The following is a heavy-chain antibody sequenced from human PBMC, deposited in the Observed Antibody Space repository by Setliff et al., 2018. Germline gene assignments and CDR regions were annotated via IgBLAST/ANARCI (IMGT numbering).Heavy chain of an antibody. J-gene: IGHJ6*03. D-gene: IGHD2-15*01. Sequence: SETLSLTCAVYGGSFSGYYWSWIRQPPGKGLEWIGEINHSGSTNYNQSLKSRVALSVDTSKNQFSLQLTSVTAADTAIYYCARGGGSVLPNYYYFNYMDVWGKGTTVTVSS. CDR1: GGSFSGYY. CDR3: ARGGGSVLPNYYYFNYMDV. V-gene: IGHV4-34*01. CDR2: INHSGST.